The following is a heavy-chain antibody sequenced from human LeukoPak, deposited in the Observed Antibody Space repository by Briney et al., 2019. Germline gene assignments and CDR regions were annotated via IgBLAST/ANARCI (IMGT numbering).Heavy chain of an antibody. D-gene: IGHD3-3*01. V-gene: IGHV1-2*02. CDR3: ARGYTYSDFWSDYYWFDP. CDR1: GYTFTGYY. J-gene: IGHJ5*02. Sequence: GASVKVSCKASGYTFTGYYMHWVRQAPGQGLEWMGWINPNSGGTNYAQKFQGRVTMTRDTSISTAYMELSRLRSDDTAVYYCARGYTYSDFWSDYYWFDPWGQGTLVTVSS. CDR2: INPNSGGT.